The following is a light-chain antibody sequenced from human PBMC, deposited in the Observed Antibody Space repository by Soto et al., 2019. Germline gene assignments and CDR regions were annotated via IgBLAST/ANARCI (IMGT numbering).Light chain of an antibody. CDR3: QQYADLPYT. CDR1: QTLTTTY. J-gene: IGKJ2*01. CDR2: GVS. Sequence: IVLTQSPGTLSLSPGERATLSCMASQTLTTTYLAWYQQKPGQAPRLLIYGVSRRSTGIPDRFSGSESGTDFTLTISRLEHEDFAVYSCQQYADLPYTFGQGTTLEI. V-gene: IGKV3-20*01.